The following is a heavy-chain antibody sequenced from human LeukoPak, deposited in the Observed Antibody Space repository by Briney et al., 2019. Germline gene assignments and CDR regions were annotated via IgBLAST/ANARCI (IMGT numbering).Heavy chain of an antibody. CDR3: ATDYYVSGSYYRLFY. V-gene: IGHV3-23*01. CDR2: IGVSGGTT. D-gene: IGHD3-10*01. CDR1: GFNFNIYG. J-gene: IGHJ4*02. Sequence: GTLRLSCAASGFNFNIYGMSWVRQAPGKGLEWVSSIGVSGGTTYYADSVKGRFTISRDNAKNTLYLQMNNLRAEDTAIYYCATDYYVSGSYYRLFYWGQGTLVTVSS.